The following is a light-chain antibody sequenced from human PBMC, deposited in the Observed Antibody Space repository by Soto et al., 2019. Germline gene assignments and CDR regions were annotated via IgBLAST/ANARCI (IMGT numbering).Light chain of an antibody. CDR3: MQSTQLPPT. J-gene: IGKJ5*01. V-gene: IGKV2D-29*02. CDR2: EVS. Sequence: DVVMTQTPLSLSVAPGQPASISCKSSQSLLHITGETFLFWYLQKPGQSPQLLIYEVSTRVSGVPDSISGSGSGTDFTLEISRVETDDVVIYYCMQSTQLPPTFGQGTRLGIE. CDR1: QSLLHITGETF.